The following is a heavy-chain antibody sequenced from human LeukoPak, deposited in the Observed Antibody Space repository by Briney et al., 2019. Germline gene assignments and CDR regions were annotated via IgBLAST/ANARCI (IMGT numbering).Heavy chain of an antibody. CDR3: ARHYGDSTSFSYYYYGMDV. CDR2: IYPGDSDT. V-gene: IGHV5-51*01. Sequence: PGESLKISCKGSGYSFTSYWIGWVRQMPGKGLEWMGIIYPGDSDTRYSPSFQGQVTISADKSISTAYLQWSSLKASDTAMYYRARHYGDSTSFSYYYYGMDVWGQGTTVTVSS. J-gene: IGHJ6*02. D-gene: IGHD4-17*01. CDR1: GYSFTSYW.